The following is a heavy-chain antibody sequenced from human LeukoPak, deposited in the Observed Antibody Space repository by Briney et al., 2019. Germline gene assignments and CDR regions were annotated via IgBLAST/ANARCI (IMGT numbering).Heavy chain of an antibody. D-gene: IGHD5-12*01. CDR1: ELNFNTYW. Sequence: GGSLRLSCAASELNFNTYWMTWVRQAPGKGLEWVANINRDGSEKNYVDSVGGRFTISRDNTKNSLYLQMNSLTVEDTAVYYCGRGPGYRSDYWGQGTLVTVSS. V-gene: IGHV3-7*05. CDR3: GRGPGYRSDY. J-gene: IGHJ4*02. CDR2: INRDGSEK.